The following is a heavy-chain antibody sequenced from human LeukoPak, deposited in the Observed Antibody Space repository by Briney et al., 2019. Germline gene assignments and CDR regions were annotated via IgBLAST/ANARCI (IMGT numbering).Heavy chain of an antibody. CDR2: IFSGGNT. J-gene: IGHJ4*02. CDR3: AKVASDSRGLFHFDY. Sequence: GGSLRLSCAAAGFTISSYYIGWVRKAPGKGLEWVSVIFSGGNTYYAASLKGRFTISRDSSTITLYLQLSSLRAEDTPMYYFAKVASDSRGLFHFDYCVQGTVITVCS. CDR1: GFTISSYY. D-gene: IGHD6-19*01. V-gene: IGHV3-53*01.